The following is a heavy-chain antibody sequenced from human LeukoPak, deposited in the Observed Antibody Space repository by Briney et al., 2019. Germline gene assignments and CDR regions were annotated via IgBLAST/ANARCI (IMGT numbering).Heavy chain of an antibody. V-gene: IGHV4-34*01. CDR2: INHSGST. CDR3: ARGPPRLWGSYRRFFDY. Sequence: SETLSLTCAVYGGSFSGYYWSWIRQPPGKGLEWIGEINHSGSTNYNPSLKSRVTISVDTSKNQFSLKLSSVTTADTAVYYCARGPPRLWGSYRRFFDYWGQGTLVTVSS. J-gene: IGHJ4*02. D-gene: IGHD3-16*02. CDR1: GGSFSGYY.